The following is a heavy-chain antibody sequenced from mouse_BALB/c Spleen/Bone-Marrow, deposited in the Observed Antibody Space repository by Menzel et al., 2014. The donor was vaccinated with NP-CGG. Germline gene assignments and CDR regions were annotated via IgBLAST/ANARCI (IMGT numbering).Heavy chain of an antibody. D-gene: IGHD2-2*01. CDR2: INPSNGRT. V-gene: IGHV1S81*02. J-gene: IGHJ4*01. Sequence: QVQLQQSGAELVKPGASLKLSCKASGYTFTNYWIHWVKQRPGQGLEWIGEINPSNGRTNYNEKFKTKATPTVDKSSSTAYMQLSSLTSEDSAVNYCAARLSPLAMDYWGQGTSVTVSS. CDR1: GYTFTNYW. CDR3: AARLSPLAMDY.